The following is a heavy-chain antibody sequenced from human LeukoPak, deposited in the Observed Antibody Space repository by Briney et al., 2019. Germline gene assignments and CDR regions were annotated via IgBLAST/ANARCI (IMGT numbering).Heavy chain of an antibody. CDR2: INPNSGGT. CDR3: ARDGCSSTSCYPDV. Sequence: ASVTVSCKASGYTFTGYYMHWVRQAPGQGLEWMGWINPNSGGTNYAQKFQGRVTMTRDTSISTAYMELSRLRSDDTAVYYCARDGCSSTSCYPDVWGKGTTVTVSS. D-gene: IGHD2-2*01. V-gene: IGHV1-2*02. J-gene: IGHJ6*04. CDR1: GYTFTGYY.